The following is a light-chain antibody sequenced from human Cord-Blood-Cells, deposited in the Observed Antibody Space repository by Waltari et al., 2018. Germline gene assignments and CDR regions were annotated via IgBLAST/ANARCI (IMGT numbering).Light chain of an antibody. CDR1: QSVLYSYNNKNY. CDR3: QQYYSTPIT. CDR2: WAS. V-gene: IGKV4-1*01. J-gene: IGKJ5*01. Sequence: DLVMTQSPASLAASLGRRATINRTSSQSVLYSYNNKNYLAWYQQKPGQPPKLLIYWASTRESGVPDRFSGSGSGTDFTLTISSLQAEDVAVYYCQQYYSTPITFGQGTRLEIK.